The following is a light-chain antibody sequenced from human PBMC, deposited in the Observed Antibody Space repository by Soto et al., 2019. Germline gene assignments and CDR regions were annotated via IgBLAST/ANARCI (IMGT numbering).Light chain of an antibody. CDR2: GAP. V-gene: IGKV3-20*01. CDR3: QHYGSSTA. Sequence: EIVMTQSPATLSVSPGERATLSCRASQSVSSSYLAWYQQAPRLLIYGAPTRATGIPDRFSGSGSGTGFTLTISRLEPEDFAVYYCQHYGSSTAFGQGTKVDIK. CDR1: QSVSSSY. J-gene: IGKJ1*01.